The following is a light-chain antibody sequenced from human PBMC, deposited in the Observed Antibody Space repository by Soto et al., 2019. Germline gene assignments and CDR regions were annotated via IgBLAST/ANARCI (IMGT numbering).Light chain of an antibody. CDR1: QGLNRN. J-gene: IGKJ1*01. Sequence: EVVITQSPATLSVSPGERATLSCRASQGLNRNLAWYQHKPGQAPRLLIYGVFTRAAGIPGRFSGGLSGTEFTLTINGLQSEDFAVYYCHQYNNLPRTFGQGTKVDIK. CDR3: HQYNNLPRT. V-gene: IGKV3-15*01. CDR2: GVF.